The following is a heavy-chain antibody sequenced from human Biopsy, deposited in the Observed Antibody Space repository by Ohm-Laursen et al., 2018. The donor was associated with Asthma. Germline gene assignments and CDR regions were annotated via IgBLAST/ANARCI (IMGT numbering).Heavy chain of an antibody. D-gene: IGHD6-13*01. Sequence: RLSCTATGFTFDDYAMHWVRQAPGKGLEWVSGVSWNSGSIDYADSVKGRFTISRDNVKNSLYLQMNSLRGADTALYYCVKDIRLQLWGFDSWGQGTLVTVSS. J-gene: IGHJ4*02. V-gene: IGHV3-9*01. CDR1: GFTFDDYA. CDR3: VKDIRLQLWGFDS. CDR2: VSWNSGSI.